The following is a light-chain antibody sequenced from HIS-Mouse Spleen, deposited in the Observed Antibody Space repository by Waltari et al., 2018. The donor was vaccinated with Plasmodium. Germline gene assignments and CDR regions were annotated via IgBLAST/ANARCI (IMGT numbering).Light chain of an antibody. V-gene: IGKV3-20*01. CDR3: QQYGSSGT. Sequence: ELVLPQSPGTLSLSPGERATLSCRASQSVSSSYLAWYQQKPGQAPRLLIYGASSRATGIPDRFSGSGSGTDFTLTISRLEPEDFAVYYCQQYGSSGTFGQGTKVEIK. CDR2: GAS. CDR1: QSVSSSY. J-gene: IGKJ1*01.